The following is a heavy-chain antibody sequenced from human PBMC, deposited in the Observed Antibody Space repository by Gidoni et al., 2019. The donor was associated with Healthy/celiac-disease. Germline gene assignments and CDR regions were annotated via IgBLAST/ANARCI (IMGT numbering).Heavy chain of an antibody. V-gene: IGHV3-21*01. CDR2: ISSSSSYI. CDR3: ARDQPLVAANRFYYYDSSGYEY. D-gene: IGHD3-22*01. Sequence: EVQLVESGGGLVKPGGSLRLYCAASGFTFSSYSMDWVRQAPGKGLEWVSSISSSSSYIDYADSVKGRFTISRDNAKNSLYLQMNSLRAEDTAVYYCARDQPLVAANRFYYYDSSGYEYWGQGTLVTVSS. J-gene: IGHJ4*02. CDR1: GFTFSSYS.